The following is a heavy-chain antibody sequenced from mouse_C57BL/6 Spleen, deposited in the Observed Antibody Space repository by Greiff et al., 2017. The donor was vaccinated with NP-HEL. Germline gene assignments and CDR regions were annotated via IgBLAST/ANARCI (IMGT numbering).Heavy chain of an antibody. V-gene: IGHV1-64*01. D-gene: IGHD1-1*01. CDR2: IHPNSGST. Sequence: QVQLKQSGAELVKPGASVKLSCKASGYTFTSYWMHWVKQRPGQGLEWIGMIHPNSGSTNYNEKFKSKATLTVDKSSSTAYMQLSSLTSEDSAVYYCARHYYYGSSPIAMDYWGQGTSVTVSS. CDR1: GYTFTSYW. J-gene: IGHJ4*01. CDR3: ARHYYYGSSPIAMDY.